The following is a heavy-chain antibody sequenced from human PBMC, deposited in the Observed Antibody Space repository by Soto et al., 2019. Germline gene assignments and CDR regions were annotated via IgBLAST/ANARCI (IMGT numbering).Heavy chain of an antibody. V-gene: IGHV4-59*08. CDR3: ARRPDFFDY. CDR2: VYYSGST. CDR1: GGSISGYF. Sequence: SETLSLTCTVSGGSISGYFWIWIRQPPGKGLEWIGYVYYSGSTKYSPSLKSRVTISVDTSKNQFSLKLNSVTAADTAVYYCARRPDFFDYWGQGTLVTVSS. J-gene: IGHJ4*02.